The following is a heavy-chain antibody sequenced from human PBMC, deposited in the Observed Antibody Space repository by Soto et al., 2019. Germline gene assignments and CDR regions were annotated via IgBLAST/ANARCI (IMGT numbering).Heavy chain of an antibody. J-gene: IGHJ3*02. V-gene: IGHV1-2*04. CDR2: INPNSGGT. D-gene: IGHD2-15*01. CDR3: ARSLSSGGVHPYDAFDI. CDR1: GYTFTGYY. Sequence: ASVKVSCKASGYTFTGYYMHWVRQAPGQGLERMGWINPNSGGTNYAQKFQGWVTMTRGTFISTAYMELSRLRSDDTAVYYCARSLSSGGVHPYDAFDIWGQGTMVTVSS.